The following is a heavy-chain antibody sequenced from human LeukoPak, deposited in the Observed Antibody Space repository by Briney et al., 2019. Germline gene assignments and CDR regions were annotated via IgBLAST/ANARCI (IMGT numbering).Heavy chain of an antibody. CDR2: IYTSGST. Sequence: PSETLSLTCTVSGGSISSYYWSWIRQPAGKGLEWIGRIYTSGSTNYNPSLKSRVTMSVDTSKNQFSLKLSSVTAADTAVYYCARKMVRGARGPFDPWGQGTLVTVSS. D-gene: IGHD3-10*01. V-gene: IGHV4-4*07. J-gene: IGHJ5*02. CDR3: ARKMVRGARGPFDP. CDR1: GGSISSYY.